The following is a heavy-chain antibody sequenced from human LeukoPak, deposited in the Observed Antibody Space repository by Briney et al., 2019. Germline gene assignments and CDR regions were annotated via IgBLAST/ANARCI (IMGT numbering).Heavy chain of an antibody. CDR1: GFIFSSHA. D-gene: IGHD3-9*01. V-gene: IGHV3-30-3*01. Sequence: GGSLRLSCAPSGFIFSSHAMHWVRQAPGKGLELVAVIQYDGSEKRYADSVKGRFTVSRDNSKNTLYLQMDSLTAEDTAVYHCAKDLTGAYCSDYWGQGTLVTVSS. J-gene: IGHJ4*02. CDR3: AKDLTGAYCSDY. CDR2: IQYDGSEK.